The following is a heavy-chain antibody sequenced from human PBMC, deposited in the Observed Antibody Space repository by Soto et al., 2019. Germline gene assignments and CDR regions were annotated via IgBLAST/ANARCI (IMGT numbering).Heavy chain of an antibody. CDR1: GYSFTSYW. CDR3: AASIFYYGMDV. V-gene: IGHV5-51*01. J-gene: IGHJ6*02. CDR2: IYPGDSDT. Sequence: PGESLKLSCKGSGYSFTSYWISWVRQMPGKGPEWMGIIYPGDSDTKYNPSFQGQVTISADKSITTTYLQWSSLKASDTAIYYCAASIFYYGMDVWGQGTEVTVSS.